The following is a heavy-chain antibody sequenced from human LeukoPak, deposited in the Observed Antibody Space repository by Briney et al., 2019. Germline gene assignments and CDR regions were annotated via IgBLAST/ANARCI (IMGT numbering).Heavy chain of an antibody. CDR2: ISAYNGNT. CDR1: GYTFTSYG. V-gene: IGHV1-18*01. D-gene: IGHD3-22*01. CDR3: ARLRNYYDSSGYYYASAFDI. Sequence: ASVKVSCKASGYTFTSYGISWVRQAPGQGLEWMGWISAYNGNTNYAQKLQGRVTMTTDTSTSTAYMELRSLRSDDTAVYYCARLRNYYDSSGYYYASAFDIWGQGTMVTVSS. J-gene: IGHJ3*02.